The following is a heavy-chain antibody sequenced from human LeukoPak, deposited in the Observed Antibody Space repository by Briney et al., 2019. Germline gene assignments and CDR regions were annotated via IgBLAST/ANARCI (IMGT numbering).Heavy chain of an antibody. CDR3: ARGGAAATNDAFDI. D-gene: IGHD2-15*01. CDR1: GFTFSSYN. V-gene: IGHV3-21*01. CDR2: ISSSSSYI. J-gene: IGHJ3*02. Sequence: GGSLRLSCAASGFTFSSYNMHWVRQAPGKGLEWVSSISSSSSYIYYSDSVKGRFTISRDNAKKSLYLQMNSLRAEDTAVFYCARGGAAATNDAFDIWGQGTMVTVSS.